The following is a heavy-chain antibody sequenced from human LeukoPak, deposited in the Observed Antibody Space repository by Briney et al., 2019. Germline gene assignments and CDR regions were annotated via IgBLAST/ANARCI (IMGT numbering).Heavy chain of an antibody. Sequence: ASVKVSCKASGGTFSSYAISWVRQAPGQGLEWMGWINPNSGGTNYAQKFQGRVTMTRDTSISTAYMELSRLRSDDTAVYYCAREGDVDIVATITFDPWGQGTLVTVSS. V-gene: IGHV1-2*02. J-gene: IGHJ5*02. CDR1: GGTFSSYA. D-gene: IGHD5-12*01. CDR2: INPNSGGT. CDR3: AREGDVDIVATITFDP.